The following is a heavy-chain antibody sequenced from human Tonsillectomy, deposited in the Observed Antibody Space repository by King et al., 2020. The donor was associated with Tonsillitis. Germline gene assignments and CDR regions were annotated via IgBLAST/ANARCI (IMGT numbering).Heavy chain of an antibody. Sequence: VQLQQWGAGLLKPSETLSLTCAVYGGSFSGYYWSWIRQPPGKGLEWIGEINHSGSTNYNPSLKSRVTISVDTSKNQFSLKLSSVTAADTAVYYCARGPGSHCSRTSCYAGSPAYNYGMDVWGQGTTVTVSS. V-gene: IGHV4-34*01. D-gene: IGHD2-2*01. CDR3: ARGPGSHCSRTSCYAGSPAYNYGMDV. CDR1: GGSFSGYY. CDR2: INHSGST. J-gene: IGHJ6*02.